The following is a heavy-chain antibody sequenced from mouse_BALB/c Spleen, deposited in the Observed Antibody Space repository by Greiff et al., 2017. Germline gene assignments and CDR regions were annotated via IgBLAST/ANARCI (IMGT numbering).Heavy chain of an antibody. CDR1: GDSITSGY. D-gene: IGHD2-1*01. Sequence: DVKLQESGPSLVKPSQTLSLTCSVTGDSITSGYWNWIRKFPGNKLEYMGYISYSGSTYYNPSLKSRISITRDTSKNQYYLQLNSVTTEDTATYYCARQGDGNYPAWFAYWGQGTLVTVSA. CDR3: ARQGDGNYPAWFAY. J-gene: IGHJ3*01. CDR2: ISYSGST. V-gene: IGHV3-8*02.